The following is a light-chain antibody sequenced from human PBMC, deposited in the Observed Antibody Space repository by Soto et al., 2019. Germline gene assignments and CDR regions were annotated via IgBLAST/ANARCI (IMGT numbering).Light chain of an antibody. CDR3: QSYDSSLSGYV. CDR1: SSNIGAGYD. J-gene: IGLJ1*01. Sequence: QPVLTQPPSVSGAPGQRVTISCTGSSSNIGAGYDVHWYQQLPGTAPKLLIYGNSNRPSGVPDRFSGSKSGTSASLAITGLQAEDEADYYCQSYDSSLSGYVFGTGIELTVL. CDR2: GNS. V-gene: IGLV1-40*01.